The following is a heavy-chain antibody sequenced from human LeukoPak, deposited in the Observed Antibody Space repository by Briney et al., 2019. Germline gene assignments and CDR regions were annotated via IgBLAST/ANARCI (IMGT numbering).Heavy chain of an antibody. V-gene: IGHV3-53*01. CDR2: IYSDGST. D-gene: IGHD1-26*01. CDR3: ARELREHGVFDI. J-gene: IGHJ3*02. CDR1: GFTVRSNY. Sequence: GGSLRLSCAASGFTVRSNYMSWVRQAPGKGLEWVSEIYSDGSTYYAASVKGRFSTSRDNSKNTVYLQMNSLRAEDTAVYYCARELREHGVFDIWGQGTMVTVSS.